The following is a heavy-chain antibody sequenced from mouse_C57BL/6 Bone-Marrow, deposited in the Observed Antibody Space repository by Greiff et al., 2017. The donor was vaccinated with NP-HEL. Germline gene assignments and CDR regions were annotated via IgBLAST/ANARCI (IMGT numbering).Heavy chain of an antibody. D-gene: IGHD1-1*01. CDR1: GYTFTSYW. V-gene: IGHV1-50*01. CDR3: ARWTVVATDY. CDR2: IDPSDSYT. J-gene: IGHJ2*01. Sequence: VQLQQSGAELVKPGASVKLSCKASGYTFTSYWLQWVKQRPGQGLEWIGEIDPSDSYTNYNQKFKGKATLTVDTSSSTAYMQLSSLTSEDSAVYYCARWTVVATDYWGQGTTLTVSS.